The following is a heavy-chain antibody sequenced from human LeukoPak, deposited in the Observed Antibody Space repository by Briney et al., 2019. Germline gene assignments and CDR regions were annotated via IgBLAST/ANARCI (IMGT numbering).Heavy chain of an antibody. CDR2: INHSGST. CDR3: ARAGKSSGWYGIGYFDY. V-gene: IGHV4-34*01. D-gene: IGHD6-19*01. Sequence: GSLRLSCAASGFTFSSYAMSWARQPPGKGLEWIGEINHSGSTNYNPSLKSRVTISVDTSKIQFSLKLSSVTAADTAVYYCARAGKSSGWYGIGYFDYWGQGTLVTVSS. J-gene: IGHJ4*02. CDR1: GFTFSSYA.